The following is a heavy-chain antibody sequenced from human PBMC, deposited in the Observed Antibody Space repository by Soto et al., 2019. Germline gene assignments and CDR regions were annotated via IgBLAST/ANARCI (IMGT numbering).Heavy chain of an antibody. J-gene: IGHJ4*02. CDR3: ERRGSGSYYDY. Sequence: EVQLLESGGGLVQPGGSLRLSCAASGFTFSSYAMRWVRQAPVKGLEWVSAISGSGGSTYYADSVKGRFTISRDNSKNTLYLQMNSLRADDTAVYYCERRGSGSYYDYWGQGTLVTVSS. CDR2: ISGSGGST. D-gene: IGHD1-26*01. CDR1: GFTFSSYA. V-gene: IGHV3-23*01.